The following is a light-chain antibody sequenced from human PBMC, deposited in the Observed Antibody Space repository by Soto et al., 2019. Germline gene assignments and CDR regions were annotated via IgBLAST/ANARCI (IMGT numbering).Light chain of an antibody. V-gene: IGKV1-5*01. CDR3: QQYNSYFWT. CDR1: HNIGRF. J-gene: IGKJ1*01. CDR2: AAS. Sequence: DIQMTQSPSSLYASVGDRVTMTCRASHNIGRFLNWYQQKPGKAPKLLIYAASSLQSGVPSRFSGSGSGTEFTLTISSLQPDDFATYYCQQYNSYFWTFGQGTKVDIK.